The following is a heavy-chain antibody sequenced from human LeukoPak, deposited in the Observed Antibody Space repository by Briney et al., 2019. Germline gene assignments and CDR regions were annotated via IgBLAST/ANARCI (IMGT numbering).Heavy chain of an antibody. V-gene: IGHV4-59*08. Sequence: SETLSLTCTVSGGSISSYYWSWIGQPPGKGLEGIGYIYYSGSTNYNPSLKSQVTISVATSKNQFSLKLSSVTAADTAVYYCARQVSTHIAGAGTAVDYWGQGTLVTVSS. CDR3: ARQVSTHIAGAGTAVDY. J-gene: IGHJ4*02. CDR2: IYYSGST. D-gene: IGHD6-19*01. CDR1: GGSISSYY.